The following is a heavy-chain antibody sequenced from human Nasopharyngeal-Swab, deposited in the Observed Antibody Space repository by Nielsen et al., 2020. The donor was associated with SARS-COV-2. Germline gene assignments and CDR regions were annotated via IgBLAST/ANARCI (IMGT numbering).Heavy chain of an antibody. CDR1: GFTFSSYD. V-gene: IGHV3-13*01. Sequence: GESLKISCAASGFTFSSYDMHWVRQATGKGLEWVSAIGTAGDTYYPGSVKGRFTISRENAKNPLYLQMNSLKAEDTAVYYCARGKNYDILSIDYWGQEPWSPSPQ. J-gene: IGHJ4*01. CDR3: ARGKNYDILSIDY. D-gene: IGHD3-9*01. CDR2: IGTAGDT.